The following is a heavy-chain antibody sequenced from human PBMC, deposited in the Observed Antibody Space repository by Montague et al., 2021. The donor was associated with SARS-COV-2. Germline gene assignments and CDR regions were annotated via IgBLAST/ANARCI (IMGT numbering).Heavy chain of an antibody. D-gene: IGHD1-1*01. J-gene: IGHJ2*01. V-gene: IGHV4-39*01. CDR2: SRYGGTS. Sequence: SETLSLTCTVSSGSISNDIYYWGWIRQPPGKGPEWIGGSRYGGTSYYNPSLKSRVTISIDTSKNQCPLKTTAVTAADTAVYFCARQDIQLRFDLWGRGTLVTVSS. CDR1: SGSISNDIYY. CDR3: ARQDIQLRFDL.